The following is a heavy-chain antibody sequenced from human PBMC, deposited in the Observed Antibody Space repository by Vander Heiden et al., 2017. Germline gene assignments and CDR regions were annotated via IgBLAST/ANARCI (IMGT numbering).Heavy chain of an antibody. CDR3: ATGGLIVVVTATYHFDY. J-gene: IGHJ4*02. V-gene: IGHV3-30*03. CDR1: GFTFSRYG. Sequence: QVQLVESGGDVVQPGRSLRLSCAASGFTFSRYGMHWVRQAPGKGLEWVAVISYDGSNKYYADSVKGRFTISRDNSKNTLYLQMNSLRAEDTAVYYCATGGLIVVVTATYHFDYWGQGTLVTVSS. D-gene: IGHD2-21*02. CDR2: ISYDGSNK.